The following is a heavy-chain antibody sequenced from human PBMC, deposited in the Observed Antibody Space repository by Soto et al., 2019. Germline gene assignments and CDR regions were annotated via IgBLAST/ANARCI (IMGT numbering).Heavy chain of an antibody. CDR1: GGTFSRYT. D-gene: IGHD3-10*01. J-gene: IGHJ5*02. CDR2: IIPIAAIA. Sequence: QVQLVQSGAEVKKPGSSVKVSCKASGGTFSRYTINWVRQAPGQGLEWMGRIIPIAAIANYTQKFQGRVTITVDKSSTTSYMELSSLRSDDPAVYYCAICSTIVPSAPSWFDPWAQGTLVTVSS. V-gene: IGHV1-69*02. CDR3: AICSTIVPSAPSWFDP.